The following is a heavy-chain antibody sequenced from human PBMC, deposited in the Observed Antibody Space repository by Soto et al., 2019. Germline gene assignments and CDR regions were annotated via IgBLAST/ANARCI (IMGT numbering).Heavy chain of an antibody. CDR3: AREVDSSGYYYFDD. Sequence: GGSLRLSCAASGFTFSSYWMHWVRQGPGKGLVCVSRIKSDGSSTRYADSVKGRFTISRDNAENTLYLQMNSLRAEDTAVYYCAREVDSSGYYYFDDWGQGTLVTVSS. D-gene: IGHD6-19*01. V-gene: IGHV3-74*01. CDR2: IKSDGSST. J-gene: IGHJ4*02. CDR1: GFTFSSYW.